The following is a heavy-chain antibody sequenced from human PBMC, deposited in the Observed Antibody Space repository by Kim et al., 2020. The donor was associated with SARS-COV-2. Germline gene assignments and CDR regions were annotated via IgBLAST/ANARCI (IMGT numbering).Heavy chain of an antibody. Sequence: GDSVKDRSTISRDNAKNALYQQMNSLRAEDTGVYYCARALSKYPYWYFDLWGRGTLVTVSS. J-gene: IGHJ2*01. D-gene: IGHD2-2*01. CDR3: ARALSKYPYWYFDL. V-gene: IGHV3-11*05.